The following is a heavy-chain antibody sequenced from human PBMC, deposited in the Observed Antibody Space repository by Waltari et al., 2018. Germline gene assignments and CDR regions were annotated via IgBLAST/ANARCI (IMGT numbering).Heavy chain of an antibody. Sequence: QVQLQESGPGLVKPSQTLSLTCTVSGGSISSGDYYWSWIRQPPGKGLEWIGYIYYSGSTYYNPSLKSRVTISVDTSKNQFSLKLSSVTAADTAVYYCARVSRLDYDILTGYYGGFDYWGQGTLVTVSS. V-gene: IGHV4-30-4*08. CDR2: IYYSGST. CDR3: ARVSRLDYDILTGYYGGFDY. J-gene: IGHJ4*02. CDR1: GGSISSGDYY. D-gene: IGHD3-9*01.